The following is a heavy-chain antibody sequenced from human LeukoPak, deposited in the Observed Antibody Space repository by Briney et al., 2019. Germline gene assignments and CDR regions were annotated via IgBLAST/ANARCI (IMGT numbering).Heavy chain of an antibody. Sequence: GGSLRLSCAASGFTFSSYSMNWVRQAPGKGLEWVSYISSSSTTIYYADSVKDRFTISRDNAKNSLFLQMNSLRSEDTAVYYCAAAGDYWGQGTLVTVSS. J-gene: IGHJ4*02. CDR3: AAAGDY. CDR2: ISSSSTTI. CDR1: GFTFSSYS. D-gene: IGHD3-10*01. V-gene: IGHV3-48*04.